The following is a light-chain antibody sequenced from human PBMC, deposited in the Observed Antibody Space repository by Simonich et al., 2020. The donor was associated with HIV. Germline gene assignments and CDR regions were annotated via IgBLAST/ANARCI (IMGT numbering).Light chain of an antibody. Sequence: EIVMTQSPATLSASPGERATLSCRASQSVSSNLAWYQQKPGQAPRLLIYGASTRATCIPARFSGSGSGTEFTLTISSMQSEDFAVYYCQQYNNWPPWTFGQGTKVEIK. J-gene: IGKJ1*01. CDR2: GAS. CDR1: QSVSSN. V-gene: IGKV3-15*01. CDR3: QQYNNWPPWT.